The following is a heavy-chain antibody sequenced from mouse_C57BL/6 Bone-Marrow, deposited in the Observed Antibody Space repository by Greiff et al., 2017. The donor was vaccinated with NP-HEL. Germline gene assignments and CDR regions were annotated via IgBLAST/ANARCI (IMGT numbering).Heavy chain of an antibody. Sequence: VQLQQSGPELVKPGASVKMSCKASGYTFTDYNMHWVKQSHGKSLEWIGYINPNNGGTSYNQKFKGKATLTVNKSSSTAYMELRSLTSEDSAVYYCAIHYGSSPYYFDYWGQGTTLTVSS. CDR2: INPNNGGT. CDR3: AIHYGSSPYYFDY. V-gene: IGHV1-22*01. J-gene: IGHJ2*01. CDR1: GYTFTDYN. D-gene: IGHD1-1*01.